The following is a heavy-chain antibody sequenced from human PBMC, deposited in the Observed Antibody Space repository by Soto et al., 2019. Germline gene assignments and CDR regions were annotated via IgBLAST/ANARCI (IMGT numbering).Heavy chain of an antibody. CDR3: TSSSYSSGWY. D-gene: IGHD6-19*01. Sequence: KKIWASVKVSCKASGGTFSSYAISWVRQAPGQGLEWMGGIIPILGIANYAQKFQGRVTITADKTTSTAYMELSSLRSEDTAVYYCTSSSYSSGWYWGQGTLVTVSS. V-gene: IGHV1-69*10. CDR1: GGTFSSYA. CDR2: IIPILGIA. J-gene: IGHJ4*02.